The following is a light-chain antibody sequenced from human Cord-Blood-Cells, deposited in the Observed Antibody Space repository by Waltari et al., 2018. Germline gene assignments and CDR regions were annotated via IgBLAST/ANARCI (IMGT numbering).Light chain of an antibody. V-gene: IGLV1-36*01. CDR1: SSNIGNNA. CDR2: YDD. CDR3: AAWDDSLKV. Sequence: QSVLTQPPSVSEAPRQRVTISCSGSSSNIGNNAVNWYQQLPGKAPKLLIYYDDLLPSGVSDPFSGSKSGTSASLAISGLQSEDEADYYCAAWDDSLKVFGGGTKLTVL. J-gene: IGLJ3*02.